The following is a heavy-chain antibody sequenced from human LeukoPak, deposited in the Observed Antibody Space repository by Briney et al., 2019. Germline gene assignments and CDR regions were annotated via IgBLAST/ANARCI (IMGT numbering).Heavy chain of an antibody. Sequence: GGSLRLSCAASGFTFSSYAMSWVRQAPGKGLEWVAFIRYDGSNKYYADSVKGRFTISRDNSKNTLYLQMNSLRAEDTAVYYCAKDAGRLAFSYYFDYWGQGTLVTVSS. CDR1: GFTFSSYA. V-gene: IGHV3-30*02. J-gene: IGHJ4*02. CDR3: AKDAGRLAFSYYFDY. D-gene: IGHD3-16*01. CDR2: IRYDGSNK.